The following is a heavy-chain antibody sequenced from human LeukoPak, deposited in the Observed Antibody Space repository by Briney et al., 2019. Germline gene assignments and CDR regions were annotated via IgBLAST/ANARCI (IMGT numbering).Heavy chain of an antibody. Sequence: PGGSLRLSCAASGFTFSSYSMNWVRQAPGKGLEWVSYISSSSSTICYADSVKGRFTISRDNAKNSLYLQMNSLRDEDTAVYYCARGDYVWGSYRYSLFDYWGQGTLVTVSS. CDR1: GFTFSSYS. CDR2: ISSSSSTI. CDR3: ARGDYVWGSYRYSLFDY. V-gene: IGHV3-48*02. D-gene: IGHD3-16*02. J-gene: IGHJ4*02.